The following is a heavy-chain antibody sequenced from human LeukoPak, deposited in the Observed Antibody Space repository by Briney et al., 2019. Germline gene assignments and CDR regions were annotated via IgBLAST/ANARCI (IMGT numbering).Heavy chain of an antibody. CDR2: IYTSGST. CDR1: GGSISSYY. D-gene: IGHD3-3*01. Sequence: SETLSLTCTVSGGSISSYYWSWIRQPPGKGLEWIGRIYTSGSTNYNPSLKSRVTMSVDTFKNQFSLKLSSVTAADTAVYYCARDAYYDFWSGYYAGPPDAFDIWGQGTMVTVSS. V-gene: IGHV4-4*07. J-gene: IGHJ3*02. CDR3: ARDAYYDFWSGYYAGPPDAFDI.